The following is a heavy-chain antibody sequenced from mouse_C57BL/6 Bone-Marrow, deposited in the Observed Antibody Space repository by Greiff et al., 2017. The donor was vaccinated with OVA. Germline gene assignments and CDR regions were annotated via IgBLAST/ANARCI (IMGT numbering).Heavy chain of an antibody. CDR2: ISSGSSTI. CDR3: AGVAPYYGSWFAY. Sequence: EVMLVESGGGLVKPGGSLKLSCAASGFTFSDYGMHWVRQAPEKGLEWVAYISSGSSTIYYADTVKGRFTISRDNAKNTLFLQMTSLRSEDTAMYYCAGVAPYYGSWFAYWGQGTLVTVSA. V-gene: IGHV5-17*01. D-gene: IGHD1-1*01. CDR1: GFTFSDYG. J-gene: IGHJ3*01.